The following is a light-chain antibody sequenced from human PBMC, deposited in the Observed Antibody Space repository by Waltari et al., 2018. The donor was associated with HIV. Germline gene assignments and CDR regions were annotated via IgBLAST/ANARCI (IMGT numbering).Light chain of an antibody. V-gene: IGLV2-14*01. Sequence: QSALTQPASVSGSPGQSITISCPGTHSAIGCFVYVSWYQQYPGSVPKLIIFEVTNRPSGISDRFSASKSGTTASLTISGLQAEDAADYYCSSYTRSTTLVFGGGTKVTVL. J-gene: IGLJ2*01. CDR1: HSAIGCFVY. CDR2: EVT. CDR3: SSYTRSTTLV.